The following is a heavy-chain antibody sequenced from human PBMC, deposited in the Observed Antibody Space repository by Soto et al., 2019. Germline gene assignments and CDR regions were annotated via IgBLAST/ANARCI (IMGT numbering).Heavy chain of an antibody. D-gene: IGHD3-3*01. CDR2: ITSGGSYI. CDR1: GFSFSGDS. CDR3: AREKGSHLRLDV. V-gene: IGHV3-21*01. J-gene: IGHJ6*02. Sequence: ELQLVESGGGLVKPGGSLRLSCAGSGFSFSGDSMDWVRQAPGKGLEWVSSITSGGSYIFYSDSVKGRFTISRDNAKNSLYLQMDSLRTEDTAVYSCAREKGSHLRLDVWGQGTTVTVSS.